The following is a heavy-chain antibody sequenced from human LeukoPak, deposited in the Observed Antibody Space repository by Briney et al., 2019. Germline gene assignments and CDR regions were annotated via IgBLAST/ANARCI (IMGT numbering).Heavy chain of an antibody. CDR1: GFTFSSYA. CDR3: AKYPFARSAAARPVDY. V-gene: IGHV3-23*01. CDR2: ISGSGGST. Sequence: GGALRLSCAASGFTFSSYAMSWVRQAPGKGLEWVSAISGSGGSTYYADSVKGRFTISRDNSKNTLYLQMNSLRAEHTAVYYCAKYPFARSAAARPVDYWGQGTLVTVSS. J-gene: IGHJ4*02. D-gene: IGHD6-6*01.